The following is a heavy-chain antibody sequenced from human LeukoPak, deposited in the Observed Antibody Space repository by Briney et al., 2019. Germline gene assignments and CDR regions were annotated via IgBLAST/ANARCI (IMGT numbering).Heavy chain of an antibody. Sequence: GGSLRLSCAASGFTFSSYAMSWVRQAPGKGLEWVSAISGSGGSTYYADSVKGRFTISRDNAKNSLYLQMNSLRAEDTAVYYCARRRSSSWSAGYMDVWGKGTTVTVSS. D-gene: IGHD6-13*01. CDR2: ISGSGGST. CDR1: GFTFSSYA. J-gene: IGHJ6*03. V-gene: IGHV3-23*01. CDR3: ARRRSSSWSAGYMDV.